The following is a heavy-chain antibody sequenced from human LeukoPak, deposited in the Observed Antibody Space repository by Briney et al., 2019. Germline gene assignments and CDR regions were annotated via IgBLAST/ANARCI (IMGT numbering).Heavy chain of an antibody. CDR3: ARGRPYSASYYDSDY. V-gene: IGHV4-4*07. D-gene: IGHD1-26*01. Sequence: SETLSLTCSGSGGSISNYYWSWIRQPAGKGLEWIGRIYASGSTNHNPSLKSRVTMSVDTSKNQFSLKLSSVTAAGTAMYYCARGRPYSASYYDSDYWGQGTLVTVSS. CDR1: GGSISNYY. J-gene: IGHJ4*02. CDR2: IYASGST.